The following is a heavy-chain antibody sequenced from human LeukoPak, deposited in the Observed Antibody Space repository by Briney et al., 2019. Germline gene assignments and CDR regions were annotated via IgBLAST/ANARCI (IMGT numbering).Heavy chain of an antibody. Sequence: SETLSLTCTVTGGYIGNYSWSWIRQPPGKGLEWIGHIYYSGTTNYNPSLKSRVTISVDTSKNQFSLKLSSATAADTAVYYCARLLGSSAHFWYFDLWGRGTLVTVSS. J-gene: IGHJ2*01. CDR3: ARLLGSSAHFWYFDL. D-gene: IGHD3-16*01. CDR2: IYYSGTT. V-gene: IGHV4-59*01. CDR1: GGYIGNYS.